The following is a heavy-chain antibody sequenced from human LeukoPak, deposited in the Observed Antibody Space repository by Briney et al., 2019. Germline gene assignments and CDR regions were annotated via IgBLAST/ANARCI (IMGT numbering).Heavy chain of an antibody. V-gene: IGHV1-46*01. J-gene: IGHJ4*02. CDR2: INPSGGST. CDR3: ARTNYYDSSGYYSTYYFVY. Sequence: ASVKVPCKASGYTFTSYYMHWVRQAPGQGLEWMGIINPSGGSTSYAQKFQGRVTMTRDTSTNTVYMELSSLRSEDTAVYYCARTNYYDSSGYYSTYYFVYSGQEALVTVCS. CDR1: GYTFTSYY. D-gene: IGHD3-22*01.